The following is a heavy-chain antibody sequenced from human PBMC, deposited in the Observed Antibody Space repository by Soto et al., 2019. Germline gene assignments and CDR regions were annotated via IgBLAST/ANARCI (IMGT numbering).Heavy chain of an antibody. D-gene: IGHD3-3*01. Sequence: QLQLQESGPGLVKPSETLSLTCTVSGGSISSSSYYWGWIRQPPGKGLEWIGSIYYSGSTYYNPCLQGRVTISVDTSKNQFSLKLSSVTAADTAVYYCARRLRITIFGVVNDAFDIWGQGTMVTVSS. CDR2: IYYSGST. CDR1: GGSISSSSYY. CDR3: ARRLRITIFGVVNDAFDI. V-gene: IGHV4-39*01. J-gene: IGHJ3*02.